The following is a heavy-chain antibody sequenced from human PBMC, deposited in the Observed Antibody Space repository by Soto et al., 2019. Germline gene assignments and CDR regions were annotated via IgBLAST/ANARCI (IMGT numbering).Heavy chain of an antibody. D-gene: IGHD6-19*01. Sequence: QVQLQQWGAGLLKPSETLSLTCAVYGGSFSGYYWSWIRQPPGKGLEWIGEINHSGSTNYNPSLKSRVTISVDTSKNQFSLKLSSVTAADTAVYYCARDIAVAGLYYYYGMDVWGQGTTVTVSS. CDR1: GGSFSGYY. V-gene: IGHV4-34*01. CDR3: ARDIAVAGLYYYYGMDV. CDR2: INHSGST. J-gene: IGHJ6*02.